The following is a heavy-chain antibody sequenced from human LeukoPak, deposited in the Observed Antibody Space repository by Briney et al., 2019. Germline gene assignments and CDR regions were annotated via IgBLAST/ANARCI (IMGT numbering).Heavy chain of an antibody. CDR1: GFTFSSYS. D-gene: IGHD6-13*01. CDR2: ISSSSSYI. V-gene: IGHV3-21*01. J-gene: IGHJ6*02. Sequence: GGSLRLSCAASGFTFSSYSMNWVRQAPGKGLEWVSSISSSSSYIYYADSVKGRFTISRDNAKNSLYLQMNSLRAEDTAVYYCARELIAAAGTGTHYYYYYGMDVWGQGTTVTVSS. CDR3: ARELIAAAGTGTHYYYYYGMDV.